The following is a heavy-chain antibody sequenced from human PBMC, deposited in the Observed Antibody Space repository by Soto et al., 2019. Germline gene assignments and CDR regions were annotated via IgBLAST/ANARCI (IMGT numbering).Heavy chain of an antibody. J-gene: IGHJ6*02. V-gene: IGHV3-49*03. CDR2: IRGKAYRGTT. D-gene: IGHD3-3*01. CDR1: GFDFGDYS. Sequence: GGSLRLSCTASGFDFGDYSMNWFRQTPGKGLEWVGFIRGKAYRGTTEYAASVKGRFTMSRDDSKSIAYLQMNSLKTEDTAVYYCTRDSDFWNGYYPYYGMDVWGQGTTVTVSS. CDR3: TRDSDFWNGYYPYYGMDV.